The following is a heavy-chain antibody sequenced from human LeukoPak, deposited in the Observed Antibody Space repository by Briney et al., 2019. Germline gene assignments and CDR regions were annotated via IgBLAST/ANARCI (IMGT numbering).Heavy chain of an antibody. D-gene: IGHD4-11*01. CDR3: ARVQLRAVTRGDFDY. CDR2: INPNSGGT. J-gene: IGHJ4*02. CDR1: GYTFTGYY. V-gene: IGHV1-2*02. Sequence: ASVKVSCKASGYTFTGYYMHWVRQAPGQGLEWMGWINPNSGGTNYAQKFQGRVTMTRDTSISTAYMELSRLRSDDTAVYYCARVQLRAVTRGDFDYGGREPRVTVSS.